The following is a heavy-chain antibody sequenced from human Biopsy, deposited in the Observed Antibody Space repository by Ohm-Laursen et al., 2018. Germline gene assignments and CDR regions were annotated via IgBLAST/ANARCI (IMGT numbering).Heavy chain of an antibody. CDR2: IFNRANT. D-gene: IGHD3-22*01. V-gene: IGHV4-31*01. CDR3: ARGDYFDSNGYFWFDP. Sequence: SQTLSPTCTVSGGSISSGGSYWSWIRQRPGKGLEWIGYIFNRANTYYNPSLKNLITISGDTSKNQYSLKLNSVTAADTAVYYCARGDYFDSNGYFWFDPWGQGTLVTVSS. J-gene: IGHJ5*02. CDR1: GGSISSGGSY.